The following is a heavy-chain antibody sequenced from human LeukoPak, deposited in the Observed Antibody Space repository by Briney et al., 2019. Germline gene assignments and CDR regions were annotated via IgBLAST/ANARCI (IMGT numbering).Heavy chain of an antibody. J-gene: IGHJ5*02. CDR1: GGSISSSSYC. CDR3: ARRTSIAVAGTVGWFDP. D-gene: IGHD6-19*01. CDR2: IYYSGST. Sequence: PSETLSLTCTVSGGSISSSSYCWGWIRQPPGKGLEWIGSIYYSGSTYYNPSLKSRVTISVDTSKNQFSLKLSSVTAADTAVSYCARRTSIAVAGTVGWFDPWGQGTLVTVSS. V-gene: IGHV4-39*01.